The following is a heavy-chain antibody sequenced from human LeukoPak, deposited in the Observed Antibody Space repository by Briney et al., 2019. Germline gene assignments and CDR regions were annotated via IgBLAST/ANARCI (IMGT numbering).Heavy chain of an antibody. CDR1: GFTFRSYG. CDR2: IRYDGTNK. V-gene: IGHV3-30*02. Sequence: GGSLRLSCAASGFTFRSYGMHWVRQAPGKGLEWVAIIRYDGTNKYYADSVKGRFTISRDNSKNTLYLQMNSLRAEDTAVYYCARGPFEGSGSYSYYYYYMDVWGKGTTVTISS. D-gene: IGHD3-10*01. CDR3: ARGPFEGSGSYSYYYYYMDV. J-gene: IGHJ6*03.